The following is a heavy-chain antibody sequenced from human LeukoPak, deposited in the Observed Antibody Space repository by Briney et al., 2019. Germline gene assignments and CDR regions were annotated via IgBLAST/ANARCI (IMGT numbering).Heavy chain of an antibody. CDR2: INHSGST. CDR3: AGGDDSSGLDYYFDY. V-gene: IGHV4-34*01. D-gene: IGHD3-22*01. J-gene: IGHJ4*02. Sequence: SETLSLTCAVYGGSFSGYYWSWIRQPPGKGLEWIGEINHSGSTNYNPSLKSRVTISVDTSKNQFSLKPSSVTAADTAVYYCAGGDDSSGLDYYFDYWGQGTLVTVSS. CDR1: GGSFSGYY.